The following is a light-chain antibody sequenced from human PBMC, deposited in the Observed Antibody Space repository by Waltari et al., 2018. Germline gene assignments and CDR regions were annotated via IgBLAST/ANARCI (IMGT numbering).Light chain of an antibody. CDR3: CSYGGSYTWV. Sequence: QSALTQPASVSGSPGQAINISCTGTNSDVGAYNLVSWYQQYPGRAPRPMIYEARNRPSGVSNRFSASQSGNTASLTISGLQADDEADYYCCSYGGSYTWVFGGGTKVTVL. CDR2: EAR. V-gene: IGLV2-23*01. J-gene: IGLJ3*02. CDR1: NSDVGAYNL.